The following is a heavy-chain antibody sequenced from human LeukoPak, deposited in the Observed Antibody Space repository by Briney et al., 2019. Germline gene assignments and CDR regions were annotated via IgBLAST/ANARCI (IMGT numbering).Heavy chain of an antibody. CDR3: ARARSGSGTYYFDY. V-gene: IGHV3-21*01. CDR2: ISSSSSYI. Sequence: GGSLRLSCAASGFTFSSYSMNWVRQAPGKGLEWVSSISSSSSYIYYADSVKGRFTISRDNAKNSLYLQMNSLRAEDTAVYYCARARSGSGTYYFDYWGQGTLVTVSS. CDR1: GFTFSSYS. J-gene: IGHJ4*02. D-gene: IGHD3-10*01.